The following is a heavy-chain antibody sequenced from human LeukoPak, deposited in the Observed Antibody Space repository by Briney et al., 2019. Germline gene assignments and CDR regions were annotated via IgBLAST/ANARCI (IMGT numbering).Heavy chain of an antibody. CDR3: ARRTAGGYFDY. V-gene: IGHV4-4*07. CDR1: GGSISSYY. D-gene: IGHD3-16*01. CDR2: IHTTGST. J-gene: IGHJ4*02. Sequence: PSETLSLTCTVSGGSISSYYWSWIRQPAGKGLEWIGRIHTTGSTDYNPSLKSRATMSVDTSKDQSSLKLSSVTAADTAMYYCARRTAGGYFDYWGQGALVTVSS.